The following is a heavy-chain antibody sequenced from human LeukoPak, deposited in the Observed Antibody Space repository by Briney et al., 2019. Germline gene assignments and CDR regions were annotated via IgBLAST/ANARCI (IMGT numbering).Heavy chain of an antibody. CDR1: GFTFSSYA. CDR2: ISGSGGST. D-gene: IGHD6-19*01. V-gene: IGHV3-23*01. J-gene: IGHJ4*02. Sequence: GASLRLSCAASGFTFSSYAMSWVRQAPGKGLEWVSAISGSGGSTYYADSVKGRFTISRDNYKNTLYLQMNSLRAEDTAVYYCARGRAAVAGYFDYWGQGTLVTVSS. CDR3: ARGRAAVAGYFDY.